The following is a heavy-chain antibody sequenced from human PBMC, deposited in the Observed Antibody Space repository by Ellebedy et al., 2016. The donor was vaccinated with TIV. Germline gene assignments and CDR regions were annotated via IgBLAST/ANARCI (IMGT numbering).Heavy chain of an antibody. J-gene: IGHJ4*02. V-gene: IGHV3-53*01. D-gene: IGHD1-26*01. CDR2: IYSGGST. Sequence: PGGSLRLSCAASGFTVSSNYMSWVRQAPGKGLEWVSVIYSGGSTYYADSVKGRFTISRDNSKNTLYLQMNSLRAEDTAVYYCAKDVAPSGLENYFDYWGQGTLVTVSS. CDR1: GFTVSSNY. CDR3: AKDVAPSGLENYFDY.